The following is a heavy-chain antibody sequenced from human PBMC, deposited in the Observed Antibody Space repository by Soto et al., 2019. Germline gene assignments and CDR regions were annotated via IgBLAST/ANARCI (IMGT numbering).Heavy chain of an antibody. CDR1: GFTFSNFG. Sequence: QVQLVESGGGVVQPGRSLRLSCAASGFTFSNFGMHWVRQAPGKGLEWVASISYDGNIKYSADSVKGRFTISRDNYKNPLYLQMNSLGSEDTAVYYCAKFWGPVTAAVDDYWGQGTLCTFSS. D-gene: IGHD6-13*01. V-gene: IGHV3-30*18. CDR3: AKFWGPVTAAVDDY. CDR2: ISYDGNIK. J-gene: IGHJ4*02.